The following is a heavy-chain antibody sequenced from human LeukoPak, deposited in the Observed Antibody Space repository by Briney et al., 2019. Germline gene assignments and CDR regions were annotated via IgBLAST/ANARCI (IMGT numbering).Heavy chain of an antibody. Sequence: GGSLRVYCAASGFTFSSYAMSWVRQAPGKGLEWVSAISGSGGSTYYADSVKGRFTISRDSSKNTLYLQMNSLRAEDTAVYYCAKWSIAVADPPYNWFDPWGQGTLVTVSS. CDR3: AKWSIAVADPPYNWFDP. V-gene: IGHV3-23*01. J-gene: IGHJ5*02. CDR2: ISGSGGST. D-gene: IGHD6-19*01. CDR1: GFTFSSYA.